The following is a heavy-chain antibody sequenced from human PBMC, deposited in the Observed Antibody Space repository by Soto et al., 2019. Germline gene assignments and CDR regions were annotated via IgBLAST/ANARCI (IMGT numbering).Heavy chain of an antibody. D-gene: IGHD5-18*01. CDR1: GFTFSSYG. V-gene: IGHV3-30*03. CDR3: ASRGTGDTAMVTYYFDY. CDR2: ISYDGSNK. J-gene: IGHJ4*02. Sequence: QVQLVESGGGVVQPGRSLRLSCAASGFTFSSYGMHWVRQAPGKGLEWVAVISYDGSNKYYADSVKGRFTISRDNSKNTLYLQMNGLRAEDTAVYYCASRGTGDTAMVTYYFDYWGQGTLVTVSS.